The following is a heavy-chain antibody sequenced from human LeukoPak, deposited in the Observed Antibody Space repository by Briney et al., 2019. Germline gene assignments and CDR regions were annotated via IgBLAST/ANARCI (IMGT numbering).Heavy chain of an antibody. V-gene: IGHV4-30-4*08. D-gene: IGHD3-22*01. Sequence: SQTLSLTCTVSGGSISSGDYYWSWIRQPPGKGLEWIGYIYYSGSTYYNPSLKSRVTISVDTSKNQFSLKLSSVTAADTAVYYCAREDDSSGYFDYWGHGTLVTVSS. CDR2: IYYSGST. J-gene: IGHJ4*01. CDR3: AREDDSSGYFDY. CDR1: GGSISSGDYY.